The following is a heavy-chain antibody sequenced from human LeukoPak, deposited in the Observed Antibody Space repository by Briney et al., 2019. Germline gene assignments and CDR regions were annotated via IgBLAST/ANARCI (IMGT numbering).Heavy chain of an antibody. Sequence: PSQTLSLTCTVSGGSISSGSYYWSWIRQPAGKGLEWIGRIYLSGNTNYNPSLKSRVTISLDTSKNQTSLKLSSVTAADAAVYYCAREWFGEFLHAFDLWGQGTMVTVSS. CDR2: IYLSGNT. D-gene: IGHD3-10*01. J-gene: IGHJ3*01. CDR1: GGSISSGSYY. V-gene: IGHV4-61*02. CDR3: AREWFGEFLHAFDL.